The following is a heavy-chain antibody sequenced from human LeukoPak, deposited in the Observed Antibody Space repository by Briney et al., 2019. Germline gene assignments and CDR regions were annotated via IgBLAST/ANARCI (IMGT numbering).Heavy chain of an antibody. D-gene: IGHD2/OR15-2a*01. CDR1: GGSISSNDYY. CDR2: VYYSGCT. V-gene: IGHV4-39*01. Sequence: SETLSLTCTVSGGSISSNDYYWGWIRQPPGKGLEWIGSVYYSGCTYYNPSLKSRVTISVDTSKNQFSLKLSSVTAADTAVFYCARRISGPDYFDYWGQGTLVTVSS. J-gene: IGHJ4*02. CDR3: ARRISGPDYFDY.